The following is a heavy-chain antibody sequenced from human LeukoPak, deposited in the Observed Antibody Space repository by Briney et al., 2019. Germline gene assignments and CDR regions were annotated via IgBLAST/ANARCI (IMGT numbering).Heavy chain of an antibody. CDR2: ISYDGSNK. Sequence: GISLRLFCAACGYTFNSYAMHCVREARGKGLEGVAVISYDGSNKYYADSVKRRFAISRDNSKNTLYLQMNSLRAEDTAVYYCARDLLPKQWLFVQGADYWGQGTLVTVSS. CDR1: GYTFNSYA. D-gene: IGHD6-19*01. V-gene: IGHV3-30*09. CDR3: ARDLLPKQWLFVQGADY. J-gene: IGHJ4*02.